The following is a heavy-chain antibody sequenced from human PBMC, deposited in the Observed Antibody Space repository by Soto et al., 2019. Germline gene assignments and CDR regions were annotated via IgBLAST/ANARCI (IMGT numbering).Heavy chain of an antibody. D-gene: IGHD1-7*01. CDR3: ASRDPGTSVDY. V-gene: IGHV4-4*02. Sequence: SETLSLTCAVSGGSFTSNNWWTWVRQPPGQGLEWIGEIYRTGSTNYNPSLKSRVTISLDKSENQFSPKVTSLTAADTAVYYCASRDPGTSVDYWGQGTLVTVSS. CDR2: IYRTGST. CDR1: GGSFTSNNW. J-gene: IGHJ4*02.